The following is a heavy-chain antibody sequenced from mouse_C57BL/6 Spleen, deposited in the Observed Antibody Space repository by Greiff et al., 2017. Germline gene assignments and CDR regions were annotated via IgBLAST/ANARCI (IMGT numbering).Heavy chain of an antibody. CDR1: GYTFTGYW. D-gene: IGHD1-1*01. CDR2: IFPGSGST. J-gene: IGHJ3*01. V-gene: IGHV1-9*01. Sequence: QVQLQQSGAELMKPGASVKLSCKATGYTFTGYWIEWVKQRPGHGLEWIGEIFPGSGSTNYNEKFKGKATFTVDTSTNTAYIQLSSLTTEDSAIYYCARANYGSSYRFAYWGQGTLVTVSA. CDR3: ARANYGSSYRFAY.